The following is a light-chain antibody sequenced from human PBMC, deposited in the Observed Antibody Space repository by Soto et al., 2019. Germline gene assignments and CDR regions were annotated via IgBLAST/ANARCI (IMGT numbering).Light chain of an antibody. CDR1: QSVSSN. Sequence: EIVLTQSPATLSLSPGERATLFCSASQSVSSNLAWYQQKPGQAPRLLIYGASIRATGIPARFSGSGSGTEFTLTISTLQSEDFAIYYCQHYNNWPPWTFGQGTKVDIK. CDR2: GAS. J-gene: IGKJ1*01. CDR3: QHYNNWPPWT. V-gene: IGKV3-15*01.